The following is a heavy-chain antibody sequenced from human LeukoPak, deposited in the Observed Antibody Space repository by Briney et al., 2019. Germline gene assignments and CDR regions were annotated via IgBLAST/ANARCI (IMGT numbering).Heavy chain of an antibody. CDR2: IYTSGST. J-gene: IGHJ6*03. Sequence: PSQTLSLTCTVSGGSISSGSYYWSWIRQPAGKGLEWIGRIYTSGSTNYNPSLKSRVTISVDTSKNQFSLKLSSVTAADTAVYYCARGGGSGTSHGDYYYYYMDVWGKGTTVTVSS. V-gene: IGHV4-61*02. CDR1: GGSISSGSYY. CDR3: ARGGGSGTSHGDYYYYYMDV. D-gene: IGHD3-10*01.